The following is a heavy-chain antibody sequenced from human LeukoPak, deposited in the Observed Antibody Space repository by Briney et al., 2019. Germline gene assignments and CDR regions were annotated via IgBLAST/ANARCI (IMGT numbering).Heavy chain of an antibody. CDR2: ISSNGGST. J-gene: IGHJ3*02. Sequence: GGSLRLSCAASGFTFSSYAMHWVRQAPGKGLEYVSAISSNGGSTYYANSVKGRFTISRDNSKNTLYLQMGSLRAEDMAVYYCARVLYGSGNDAFDIWGQGTMVTVSS. CDR1: GFTFSSYA. V-gene: IGHV3-64*01. D-gene: IGHD3-10*01. CDR3: ARVLYGSGNDAFDI.